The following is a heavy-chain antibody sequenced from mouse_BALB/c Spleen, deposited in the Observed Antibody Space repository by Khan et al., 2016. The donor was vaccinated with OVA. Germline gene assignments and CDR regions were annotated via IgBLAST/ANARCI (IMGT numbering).Heavy chain of an antibody. CDR3: ARRNYFGYTFAD. Sequence: QVRLQQSGAELARPGASVKLSFKASGYTFTDYYINWVKQRTGQGLEWIGEISPGSGDTYYNEGFKGKATLTADKSSSTAYMQLSSLTSEASAVYFCARRNYFGYTFADWGQGTLVTVSA. V-gene: IGHV1-77*01. CDR2: ISPGSGDT. J-gene: IGHJ3*01. CDR1: GYTFTDYY. D-gene: IGHD1-2*01.